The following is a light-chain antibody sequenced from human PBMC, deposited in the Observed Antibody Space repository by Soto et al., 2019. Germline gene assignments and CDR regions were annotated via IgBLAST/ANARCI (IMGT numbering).Light chain of an antibody. Sequence: EIVLTQSPGTLSLSPGERATLSCRASQSVSNNYLAWYQQKPGQAPRLLIYGASNRATGIPDRFSGGGSGTEFTRAISSLQSEDVVVYFCQQYKSWPPHAFGQGTRLDIK. CDR2: GAS. J-gene: IGKJ5*01. CDR1: QSVSNNY. V-gene: IGKV3-20*01. CDR3: QQYKSWPPHA.